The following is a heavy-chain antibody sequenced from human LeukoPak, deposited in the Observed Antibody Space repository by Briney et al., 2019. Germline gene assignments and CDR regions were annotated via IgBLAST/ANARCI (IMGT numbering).Heavy chain of an antibody. J-gene: IGHJ6*02. D-gene: IGHD6-19*01. CDR3: ARGSRVYSSGWYPSYYYGMDV. V-gene: IGHV1-8*02. Sequence: GASVKVSCKASGYTFTSYDINWVRQATGQGLEWMGWMNPNSGNTGYAQKFQGRVTMTRNTSISTAYMELSSLRSEDTAVYYCARGSRVYSSGWYPSYYYGMDVWGQGTTVTVSS. CDR2: MNPNSGNT. CDR1: GYTFTSYD.